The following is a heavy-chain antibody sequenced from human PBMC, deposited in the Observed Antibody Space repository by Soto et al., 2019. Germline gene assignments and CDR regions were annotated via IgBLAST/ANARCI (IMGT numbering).Heavy chain of an antibody. CDR3: ARDHTITMVRGVYYYGMDV. Sequence: SETLSLTCTVSGGSISSYYWSWIRQPPGKGLEWIGYIYYSGSTNYNPSLKSRVTISVDTSKNQFSLKLSSVTAADTAVYYCARDHTITMVRGVYYYGMDVWGQGTTVTVSS. D-gene: IGHD3-10*01. CDR1: GGSISSYY. V-gene: IGHV4-59*01. CDR2: IYYSGST. J-gene: IGHJ6*02.